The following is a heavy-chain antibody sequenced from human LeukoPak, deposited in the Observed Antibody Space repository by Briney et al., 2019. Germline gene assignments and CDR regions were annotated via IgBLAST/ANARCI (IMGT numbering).Heavy chain of an antibody. Sequence: SETLSLTCAVYGGSFSGYYWSWIRQPPGKGLEWIGEINHSGSTNYNPSLKSRVTISVDTSKNQFSLKLSSVTAADTAVYYCARGPRGRRQRLAIWGQGTMVTVSS. J-gene: IGHJ3*02. CDR3: ARGPRGRRQRLAI. CDR2: INHSGST. V-gene: IGHV4-34*01. CDR1: GGSFSGYY. D-gene: IGHD6-25*01.